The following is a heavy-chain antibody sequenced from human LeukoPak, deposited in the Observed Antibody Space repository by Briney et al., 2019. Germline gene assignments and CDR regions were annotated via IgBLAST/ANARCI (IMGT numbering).Heavy chain of an antibody. V-gene: IGHV3-21*01. J-gene: IGHJ4*02. D-gene: IGHD3-22*01. CDR2: VSTSRSDT. Sequence: PGGSLRLSCAASGFTFSSYWMHWVRQAPGKGLEWVSSVSTSRSDTNYADSVKGRFTVSRDNAENSLYLQMNSLRAEDTAVYYCARGWFDYDSSGHKYYFDYWGQGTLVTVSS. CDR3: ARGWFDYDSSGHKYYFDY. CDR1: GFTFSSYW.